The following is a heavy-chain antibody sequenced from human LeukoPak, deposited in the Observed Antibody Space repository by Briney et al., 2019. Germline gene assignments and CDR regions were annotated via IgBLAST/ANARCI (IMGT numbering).Heavy chain of an antibody. J-gene: IGHJ4*02. CDR3: AKAGGYRWLQLSGLDY. D-gene: IGHD5-24*01. V-gene: IGHV3-9*01. CDR1: GFTFDDYA. Sequence: PGRSLRLSCAASGFTFDDYAMHWVRQAPGKGLEWVSGISWNSGSIGYADSVKGRFTISRDNAKNSLYLQLNSLRAEDTALYYCAKAGGYRWLQLSGLDYWGQGTLVTVSS. CDR2: ISWNSGSI.